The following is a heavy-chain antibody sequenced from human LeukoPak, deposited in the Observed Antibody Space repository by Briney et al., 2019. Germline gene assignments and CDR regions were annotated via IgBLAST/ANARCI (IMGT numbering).Heavy chain of an antibody. CDR2: IIPIFGTA. J-gene: IGHJ4*02. Sequence: SVKVSCKTSGYLFISYGINWVRQAPGQGLEWMGGIIPIFGTANYAQKLQGRVTITADKSTSTAYMELSSLRSEDTAVYYCARDRSDNWNYAGGFDYWGQGTLVTVSS. V-gene: IGHV1-69*06. CDR1: GYLFISYG. CDR3: ARDRSDNWNYAGGFDY. D-gene: IGHD1-7*01.